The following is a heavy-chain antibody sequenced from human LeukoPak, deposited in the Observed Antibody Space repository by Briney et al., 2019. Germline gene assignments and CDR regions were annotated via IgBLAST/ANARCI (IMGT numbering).Heavy chain of an antibody. CDR3: ATDRTGDMGGYAFDI. CDR2: FDPEDGET. Sequence: ASVKVSCKVSGFTLTELSMRWVRQPPGKGLEWMGGFDPEDGETIYAQKFQGRVTMTEDKSTDTAYMEMSSLRSEDTAVYYCATDRTGDMGGYAFDIWGQGTMVTVSS. J-gene: IGHJ3*02. D-gene: IGHD7-27*01. CDR1: GFTLTELS. V-gene: IGHV1-24*01.